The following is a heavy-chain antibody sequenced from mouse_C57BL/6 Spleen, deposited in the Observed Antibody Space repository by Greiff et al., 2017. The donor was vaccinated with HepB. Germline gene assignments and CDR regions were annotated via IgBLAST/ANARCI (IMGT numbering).Heavy chain of an antibody. V-gene: IGHV1-53*01. J-gene: IGHJ3*01. Sequence: QVHVKQPGTELVKPGASVKLSCKASGYTFTSYWMHWVKQRPGQGLEWIGNINPSNDDTNFNEKFYNRATLAVDKSSSTAYMQLSSLTSEDSAVYYCARVRDWGQAWFPYWGQGTLVTVSA. CDR2: INPSNDDT. D-gene: IGHD4-1*01. CDR3: ARVRDWGQAWFPY. CDR1: GYTFTSYW.